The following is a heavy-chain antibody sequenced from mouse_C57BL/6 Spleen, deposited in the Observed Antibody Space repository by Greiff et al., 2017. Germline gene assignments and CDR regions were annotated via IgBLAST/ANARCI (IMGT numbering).Heavy chain of an antibody. CDR3: ARSWGRGAWFAY. J-gene: IGHJ3*01. CDR2: INPNNGGT. V-gene: IGHV1-26*01. Sequence: VQLQQSGPELVKPGASVKISCKASGYTFTDYYMNWVKQSHGKSLEWIGDINPNNGGTSYNQKFKGKATLTVDKSSSTAYMELRSLTSEDSAVYYCARSWGRGAWFAYWGQGTLVTVSA. CDR1: GYTFTDYY.